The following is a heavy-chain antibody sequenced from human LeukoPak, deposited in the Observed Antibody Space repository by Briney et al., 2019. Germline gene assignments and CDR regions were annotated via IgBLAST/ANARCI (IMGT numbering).Heavy chain of an antibody. J-gene: IGHJ6*02. D-gene: IGHD2-2*01. V-gene: IGHV3-9*01. Sequence: GGSLRLSCAAPGFTFDDYAMHWVRQAPGKGLEWVSGISWNSGSIGYADSVKGRYTISRDNAKNSLYLQMNSLRAEDTALYYCAKDIVRYCSSTSCPGRGMDVWGQGTTVTVSS. CDR2: ISWNSGSI. CDR3: AKDIVRYCSSTSCPGRGMDV. CDR1: GFTFDDYA.